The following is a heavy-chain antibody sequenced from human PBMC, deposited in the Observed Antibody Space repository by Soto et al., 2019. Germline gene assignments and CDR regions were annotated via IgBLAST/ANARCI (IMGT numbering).Heavy chain of an antibody. CDR2: ISYDGSNK. J-gene: IGHJ4*02. Sequence: HPGGSLRLSCAASGFTFSSYGMHWVRQAPGKGLEWVAVISYDGSNKYYADSVKGRFTISRDNSKNTLYLQMNSLRAEDTAVYYCAKDVLFMGIAVAGLDYWGQGTLVTVSS. D-gene: IGHD6-19*01. CDR1: GFTFSSYG. V-gene: IGHV3-30*18. CDR3: AKDVLFMGIAVAGLDY.